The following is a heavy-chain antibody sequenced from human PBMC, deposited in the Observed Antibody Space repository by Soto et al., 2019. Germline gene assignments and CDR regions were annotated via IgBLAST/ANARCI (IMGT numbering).Heavy chain of an antibody. V-gene: IGHV4-59*04. D-gene: IGHD6-13*01. Sequence: SETLSLTCTVSGGSISSYYWSWIRQPPGKGLEWIGYIYYSGSTYYNPSLKSRVTISVDTSKNQFSLKLSSVTAADTAVYYCARHQSHSSSYVDPWGQGTLVTVSS. CDR3: ARHQSHSSSYVDP. CDR1: GGSISSYY. J-gene: IGHJ5*02. CDR2: IYYSGST.